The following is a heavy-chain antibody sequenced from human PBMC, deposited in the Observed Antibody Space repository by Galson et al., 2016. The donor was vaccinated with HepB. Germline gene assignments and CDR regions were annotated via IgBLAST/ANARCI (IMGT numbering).Heavy chain of an antibody. J-gene: IGHJ4*02. V-gene: IGHV1-69*13. CDR1: GGAFSSYS. CDR3: ARELDIVATKIFDY. CDR2: IVPIFGTP. Sequence: SVKVSCKDIGGAFSSYSINWVRQAPGQGLEWMGGIVPIFGTPNYAQKFQGRVTITADEPTSTVYMELSSLRSEDTAVYYCARELDIVATKIFDYWGQGTLVTVSS. D-gene: IGHD5-12*01.